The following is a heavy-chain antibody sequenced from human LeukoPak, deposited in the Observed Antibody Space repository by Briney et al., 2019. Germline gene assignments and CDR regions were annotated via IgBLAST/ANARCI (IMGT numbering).Heavy chain of an antibody. Sequence: GGSLRLSCAASGFTFSSYAMSWVRQAPGKGLEWVSAISGSGGSTYYADSAKGRFTISRDNSKNTLYLQMNSLIAEDTAVYYCAKPRAVIAAAGGFDYWGQGTLVTVSS. CDR2: ISGSGGST. CDR1: GFTFSSYA. D-gene: IGHD6-13*01. V-gene: IGHV3-23*01. CDR3: AKPRAVIAAAGGFDY. J-gene: IGHJ4*02.